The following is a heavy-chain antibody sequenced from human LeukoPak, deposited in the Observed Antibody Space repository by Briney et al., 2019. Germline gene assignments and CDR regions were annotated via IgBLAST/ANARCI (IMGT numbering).Heavy chain of an antibody. J-gene: IGHJ4*02. CDR1: GYTFTGYY. CDR3: ARPRGFGELLQYYYFDY. D-gene: IGHD3-10*01. Sequence: ASVKVSCKASGYTFTGYYMHWVRQAPGRGLEWMGWINPNSGGTNYAQKFQGRVTMSRDTSISTAYMELSRLRSDDTAVYYCARPRGFGELLQYYYFDYWGQGTLVTVSS. CDR2: INPNSGGT. V-gene: IGHV1-2*02.